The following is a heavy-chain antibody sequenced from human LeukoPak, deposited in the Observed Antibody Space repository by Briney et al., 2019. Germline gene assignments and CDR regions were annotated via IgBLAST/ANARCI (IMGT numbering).Heavy chain of an antibody. J-gene: IGHJ2*01. CDR2: IYYSGST. CDR3: ARGFLRYSYGLNWYFDL. Sequence: SETLSLTCTVSGGSISSSNHHWDWIRQPPGKGLEWIGNIYYSGSTNYNPSLKSRVTISVDTSKNQFSLKLSSVTAADTAVYYCARGFLRYSYGLNWYFDLWGRGTLVTVSS. CDR1: GGSISSSNHH. D-gene: IGHD5-18*01. V-gene: IGHV4-39*07.